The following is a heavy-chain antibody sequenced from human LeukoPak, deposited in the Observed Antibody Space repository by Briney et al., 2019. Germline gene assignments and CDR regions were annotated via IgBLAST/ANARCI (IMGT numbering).Heavy chain of an antibody. Sequence: GGSLTLSCAASGFGFSAAHMHWVRQASGNGLEWVGRIIGKGDNYATAYGAPVKGRFTISRDDSTNTAYLQMNNLRSDYAAVYYCSAAVITGCDYWRQEALVTVSS. D-gene: IGHD1-20*01. CDR1: GFGFSAAH. V-gene: IGHV3-73*01. CDR3: SAAVITGCDY. CDR2: IIGKGDNYAT. J-gene: IGHJ4*02.